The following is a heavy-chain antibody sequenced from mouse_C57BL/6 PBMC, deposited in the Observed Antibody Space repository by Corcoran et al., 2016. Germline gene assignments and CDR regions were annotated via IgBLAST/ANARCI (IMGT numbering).Heavy chain of an antibody. D-gene: IGHD1-1*01. Sequence: QIQLVQSGPELKKPGETVKISCKASGYTFTTYGMSWVKQAPGKGLKWMGWINTYSGVPTYADDFKGRFAFSLETSASTAYLQINNLKNEDTATYVCAREGLNYGPWFVYWGQGTLVTVSA. V-gene: IGHV9-3*01. CDR1: GYTFTTYG. CDR2: INTYSGVP. J-gene: IGHJ3*01. CDR3: AREGLNYGPWFVY.